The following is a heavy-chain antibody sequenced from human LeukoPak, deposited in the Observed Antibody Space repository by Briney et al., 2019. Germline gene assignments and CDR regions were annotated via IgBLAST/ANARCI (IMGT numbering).Heavy chain of an antibody. CDR3: TSPRDGYNYVDY. D-gene: IGHD5-24*01. CDR1: GFTLSGSA. Sequence: GGSLRLSCAASGFTLSGSAMHWVRQASGKGLEWVGRIRSKANSYATAYAASVKGRFTISRDDSKNTAYLQMNSLKTEDTAVYYCTSPRDGYNYVDYWGQGTLVTVSS. V-gene: IGHV3-73*01. CDR2: IRSKANSYAT. J-gene: IGHJ4*02.